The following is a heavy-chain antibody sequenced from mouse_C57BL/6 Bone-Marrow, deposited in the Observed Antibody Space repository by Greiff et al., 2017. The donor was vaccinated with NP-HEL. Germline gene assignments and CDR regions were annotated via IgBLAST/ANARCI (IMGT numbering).Heavy chain of an antibody. J-gene: IGHJ3*01. D-gene: IGHD2-2*01. V-gene: IGHV14-4*01. CDR3: TPGVTTKAWFAY. CDR1: GFNIKDDY. CDR2: IDPENGDT. Sequence: EVQLVESGAELVRPGASVKLSCTASGFNIKDDYMHWVKQRPEQGLEWIGWIDPENGDTEYASKFQGKATITADTSSNTAYLQLSSLTSEDTAVYYCTPGVTTKAWFAYWGQGTLVTVSA.